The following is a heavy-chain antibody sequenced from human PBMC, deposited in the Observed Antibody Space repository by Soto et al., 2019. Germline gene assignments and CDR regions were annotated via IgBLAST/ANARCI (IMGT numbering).Heavy chain of an antibody. V-gene: IGHV4-4*02. CDR3: ARDFTGDYYFDY. CDR1: GTSISSSHW. D-gene: IGHD4-17*01. Sequence: SETLSLTCAVSGTSISSSHWWTWVRQPPGKGLEWIGYVYYSGSTKYNSSLKSRVSISIDTSKNQFSLKLTSVTAADTAVYYCARDFTGDYYFDYWGQGALVTVSS. J-gene: IGHJ4*02. CDR2: VYYSGST.